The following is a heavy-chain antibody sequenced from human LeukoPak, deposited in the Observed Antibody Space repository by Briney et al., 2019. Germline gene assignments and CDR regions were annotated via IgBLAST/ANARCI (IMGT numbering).Heavy chain of an antibody. CDR3: TTWGGSFSRY. CDR1: GFTFSNAW. Sequence: GGSLRLFCAASGFTFSNAWMAWVRQAPGKGLVFVGRIRNKSDGGTADSADPLKGRFTISRDDSTNTLYLQMNSLETEDTAVYYCTTWGGSFSRYWGQGTLVTVSS. V-gene: IGHV3-15*01. CDR2: IRNKSDGGTA. D-gene: IGHD1-26*01. J-gene: IGHJ4*02.